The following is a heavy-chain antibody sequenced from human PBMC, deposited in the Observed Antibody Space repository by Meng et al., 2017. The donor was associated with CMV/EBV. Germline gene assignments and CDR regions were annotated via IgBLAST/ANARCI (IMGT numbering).Heavy chain of an antibody. CDR3: ARARLTMMVTPY. Sequence: CKASGYTFTGYYMHWVRQAPGQGLEWMGWINPNSGGTNYAQKFQGRVTMTRDTSISTAYMELSRLRSDDTAVYYCARARLTMMVTPYWGQGTLVTVSS. V-gene: IGHV1-2*02. J-gene: IGHJ4*02. D-gene: IGHD3-22*01. CDR2: INPNSGGT. CDR1: GYTFTGYY.